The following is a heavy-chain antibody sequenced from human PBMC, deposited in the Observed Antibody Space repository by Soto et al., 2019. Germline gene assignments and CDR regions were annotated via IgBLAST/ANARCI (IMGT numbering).Heavy chain of an antibody. CDR3: ARFTRMTTVTSVG. D-gene: IGHD4-17*01. Sequence: EVQLVESGGGLVQPGGSLRLSCEASGFTVSSNYMSWVRQAPGKGLEWVSVIYSGGTTYYADSVKGRFTISRDNARNTLFLQMNSLRVEDTAVYYCARFTRMTTVTSVGWGQGTMVTVSS. V-gene: IGHV3-66*01. CDR2: IYSGGTT. CDR1: GFTVSSNY. J-gene: IGHJ3*01.